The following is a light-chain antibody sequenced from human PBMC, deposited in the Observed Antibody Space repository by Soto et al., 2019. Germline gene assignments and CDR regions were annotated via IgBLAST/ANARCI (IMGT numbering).Light chain of an antibody. Sequence: EIVLTQTTATLSLSPGERATLSCRASQSVNSNLAWYQQKLGQSPRLLIYGASSRATGIPDRFSGSGSGTDFTLTISRLEPEDFAVYYCQQYGNSPWTFGQGTKVDNK. CDR3: QQYGNSPWT. V-gene: IGKV3-20*01. CDR1: QSVNSN. CDR2: GAS. J-gene: IGKJ1*01.